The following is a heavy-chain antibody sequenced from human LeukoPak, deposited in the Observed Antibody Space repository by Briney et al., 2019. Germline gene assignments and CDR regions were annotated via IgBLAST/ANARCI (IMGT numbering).Heavy chain of an antibody. Sequence: GGSPRLSCAASGFTLCSYWMHWVGRAPGKGLVWVARINPGGSSITYADSVKGRFTISRDNAKNTLYLQMDSLRAEDTGVYYCARSNQADDYWGQGTLVTVSS. J-gene: IGHJ4*02. V-gene: IGHV3-74*01. CDR1: GFTLCSYW. D-gene: IGHD1-14*01. CDR2: INPGGSSI. CDR3: ARSNQADDY.